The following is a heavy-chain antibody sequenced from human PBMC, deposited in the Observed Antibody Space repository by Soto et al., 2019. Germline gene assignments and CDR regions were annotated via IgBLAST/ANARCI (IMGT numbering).Heavy chain of an antibody. CDR2: ISGTGSGT. CDR1: GFTFSTYS. V-gene: IGHV3-23*01. CDR3: AKEVAARWRFSPYYGMDV. D-gene: IGHD6-6*01. Sequence: GGSLRLSCAASGFTFSTYSIYWVRQAPGKGLEWVSGISGTGSGTYYADSVKGRFTISRDNSKNTLYLQMNSLRAEDTAVYYCAKEVAARWRFSPYYGMDVWGQGTTVTVSS. J-gene: IGHJ6*02.